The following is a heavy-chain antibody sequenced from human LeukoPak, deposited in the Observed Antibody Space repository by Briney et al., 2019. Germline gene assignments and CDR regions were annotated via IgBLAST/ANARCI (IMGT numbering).Heavy chain of an antibody. CDR1: GYSFTSYW. V-gene: IGHV5-51*01. CDR2: IYPGDSDT. J-gene: IGHJ4*02. CDR3: ARQKYYYGSGSRHPFDY. D-gene: IGHD3-10*01. Sequence: GESLKISCQGSGYSFTSYWIGWVRQLPGKGLEWMGIIYPGDSDTRYSPSFQGQVTISADKSISTAYLQWSSLKASDTAMYYCARQKYYYGSGSRHPFDYWGQGTLVTVSS.